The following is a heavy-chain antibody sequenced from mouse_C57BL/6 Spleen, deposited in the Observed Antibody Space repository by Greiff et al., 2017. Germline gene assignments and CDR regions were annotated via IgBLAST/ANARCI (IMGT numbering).Heavy chain of an antibody. CDR3: ARDRDYDYDRGAWFAY. D-gene: IGHD2-4*01. Sequence: EVKLMESGGGLVKPGGSLKLSCAASGFTFSSYAMSWVRQTPEKRLEWVATISDGGSYTYYPDNVKGRFTISRDNAKNNLYLQMSHLKSEDTAMYYCARDRDYDYDRGAWFAYWGQGTLVTVSA. CDR2: ISDGGSYT. CDR1: GFTFSSYA. V-gene: IGHV5-4*01. J-gene: IGHJ3*01.